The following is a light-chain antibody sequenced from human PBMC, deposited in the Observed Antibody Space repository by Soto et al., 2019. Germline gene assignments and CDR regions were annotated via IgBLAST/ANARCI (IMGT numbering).Light chain of an antibody. Sequence: EVVMTQSPATLSVSPGERATLSCRASQNVNANLAWYQQKPGQAPRLLIHGASTRATGIPARFSGSGFGTEFILTLSRLQSEDFAVYYCQQYNTWLWTFGQGPKVEGK. CDR3: QQYNTWLWT. CDR1: QNVNAN. V-gene: IGKV3-15*01. J-gene: IGKJ1*01. CDR2: GAS.